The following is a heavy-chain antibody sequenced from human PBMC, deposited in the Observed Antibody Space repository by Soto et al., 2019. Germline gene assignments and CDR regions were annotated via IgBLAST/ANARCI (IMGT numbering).Heavy chain of an antibody. CDR3: ARSAGWYAVHS. V-gene: IGHV4-4*02. D-gene: IGHD6-19*01. Sequence: QVQLQESGPGLVKPSGTLSLTCAVSGDSVSSPYWWCWVRQPPGTGLEWIGEVFHTGTTSYNPSLRSRVTISMDKSNNQFSLDLSSVTAADTAVYYCARSAGWYAVHSWGPGTLVVVSS. J-gene: IGHJ4*02. CDR1: GDSVSSPYW. CDR2: VFHTGTT.